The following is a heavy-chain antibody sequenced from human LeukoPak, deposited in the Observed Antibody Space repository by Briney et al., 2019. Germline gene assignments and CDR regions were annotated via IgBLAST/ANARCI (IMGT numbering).Heavy chain of an antibody. CDR3: ARDPPTSGAFEY. Sequence: PGGSLRLSSAASGFIFSSYEMNWVRQAPGKGLEWVSYISGSGTTMYHGDSVKGRFTVSRDNAKNSLYLQMNSLRAEDTAVYYCARDPPTSGAFEYWGQGTLVTVSS. D-gene: IGHD1-26*01. J-gene: IGHJ4*02. CDR2: ISGSGTTM. CDR1: GFIFSSYE. V-gene: IGHV3-48*03.